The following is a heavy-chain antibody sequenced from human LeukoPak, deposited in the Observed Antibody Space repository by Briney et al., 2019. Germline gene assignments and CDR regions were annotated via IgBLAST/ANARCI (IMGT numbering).Heavy chain of an antibody. CDR3: ARKEDYFDY. Sequence: GGSLRLSCAASGFTFSSYSMNWVRQAPGKGLEWVSSISSSSSYIYYAGSVKGRFTISRDNAKNSLYLQMNSLRAEDTAVYYCARKEDYFDYWGQGTLVTVSS. CDR1: GFTFSSYS. CDR2: ISSSSSYI. V-gene: IGHV3-21*01. J-gene: IGHJ4*02.